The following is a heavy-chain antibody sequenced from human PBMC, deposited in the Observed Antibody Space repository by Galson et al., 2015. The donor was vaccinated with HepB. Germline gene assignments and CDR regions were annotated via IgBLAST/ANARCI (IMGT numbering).Heavy chain of an antibody. J-gene: IGHJ3*02. CDR2: ISGSGDTI. Sequence: SLRLSCAASAFTFSDYYMSWIRQAPGKGLEWVSYISGSGDTIYYADSVKGRFTISRDNAKNSLYLQMNSLRAEDTAGYYCARGKSLGYCSGSNCYHDAFDIWGQGTMVTVSS. D-gene: IGHD2-2*03. CDR3: ARGKSLGYCSGSNCYHDAFDI. CDR1: AFTFSDYY. V-gene: IGHV3-11*01.